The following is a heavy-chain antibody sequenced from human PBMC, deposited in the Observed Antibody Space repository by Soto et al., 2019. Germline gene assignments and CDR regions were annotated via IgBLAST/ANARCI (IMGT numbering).Heavy chain of an antibody. Sequence: GGSLRLSCAASGFTFSSYSMNWVRQAPGKGLEWVSSISSSSSYIYYADSVKGRFTISRDNAKNSLYLQMNSLRAEDTAVYYCARSPYYYDSSAYLGYWGQGTLVTVSS. V-gene: IGHV3-21*01. J-gene: IGHJ4*02. CDR1: GFTFSSYS. CDR3: ARSPYYYDSSAYLGY. CDR2: ISSSSSYI. D-gene: IGHD3-22*01.